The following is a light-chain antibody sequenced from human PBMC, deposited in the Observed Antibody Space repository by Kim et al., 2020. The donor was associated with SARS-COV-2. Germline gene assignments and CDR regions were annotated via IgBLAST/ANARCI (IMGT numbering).Light chain of an antibody. CDR3: QQYDTSPSCT. Sequence: EIVLTQSPGTLSLSPGERATLSCRASQSVSDNYLAWYQQKPGQAPRLLIYGASSRATGIPDRFSGSGSGTDFTLTISRLEPEDFAVYYCQQYDTSPSCTFGQGTKLEL. CDR2: GAS. V-gene: IGKV3-20*01. J-gene: IGKJ2*02. CDR1: QSVSDNY.